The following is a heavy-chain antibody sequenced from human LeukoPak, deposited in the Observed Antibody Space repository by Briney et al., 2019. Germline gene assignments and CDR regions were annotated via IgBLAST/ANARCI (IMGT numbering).Heavy chain of an antibody. CDR1: GGTFSSYA. D-gene: IGHD6-6*01. J-gene: IGHJ4*02. CDR2: IIPIFGTA. CDR3: ARGIAARLGYFDY. Sequence: SVKVSCKASGGTFSSYAISWVRQAPGQGLEWMGGIIPIFGTANYAQKFQGRVTITTDESTSTAYMELSSLRSEDTAVYYCARGIAARLGYFDYWGQGTLVTVSS. V-gene: IGHV1-69*05.